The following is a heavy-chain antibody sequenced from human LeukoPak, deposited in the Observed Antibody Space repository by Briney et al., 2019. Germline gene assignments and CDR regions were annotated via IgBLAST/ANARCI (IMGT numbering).Heavy chain of an antibody. V-gene: IGHV1-69*05. CDR2: IIPIFGTA. CDR3: ARDRDSGFDP. D-gene: IGHD5-24*01. Sequence: ASVKVSCKASGGTFSSYAISWVRQAPGQGLEWMGGIIPIFGTANYAQKFQGRVTITTDESTSTAYMELSSLRSEDTAVYYCARDRDSGFDPWGQGTLATVSS. CDR1: GGTFSSYA. J-gene: IGHJ5*02.